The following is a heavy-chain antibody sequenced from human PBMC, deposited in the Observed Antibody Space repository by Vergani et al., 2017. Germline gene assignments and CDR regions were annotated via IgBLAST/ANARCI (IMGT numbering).Heavy chain of an antibody. CDR2: INPNSGGT. D-gene: IGHD3-9*01. V-gene: IGHV1-2*02. J-gene: IGHJ4*02. Sequence: QVQLVESGAEVKKPGASVKVSCKASGYTFTVYYMHWVRQAPGQGLEWMGWINPNSGGTNYAQKFQGRVTMTRDTSISTAYMELSSLRSEDTAVYYCARENRAYYDILTGLDYWGQGTLVTVSS. CDR3: ARENRAYYDILTGLDY. CDR1: GYTFTVYY.